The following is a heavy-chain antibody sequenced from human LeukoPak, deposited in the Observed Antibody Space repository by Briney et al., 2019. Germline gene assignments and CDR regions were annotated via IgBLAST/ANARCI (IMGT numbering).Heavy chain of an antibody. D-gene: IGHD6-13*01. CDR2: VFYSGTT. J-gene: IGHJ6*03. CDR3: ARSYSSSSVVSYYYYYMDV. CDR1: GGSINGYY. V-gene: IGHV4-59*08. Sequence: SETLSLTCTVSGGSINGYYWSWIRQPPGKGLEWIGYVFYSGTTHYNPSLKSRLTISVDTSKNQFSLNLSSVTAADTAVYYCARSYSSSSVVSYYYYYMDVWGKGTTVTVSS.